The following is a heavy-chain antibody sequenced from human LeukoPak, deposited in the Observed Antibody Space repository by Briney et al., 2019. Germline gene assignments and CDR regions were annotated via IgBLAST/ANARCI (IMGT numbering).Heavy chain of an antibody. V-gene: IGHV3-74*01. Sequence: GGSLRLSCAASGFTFSSSWMHWVRQAPGKGLVWVSRISTDGSSTSYADFVKGRFTISRDNGKNTLYLQMNSLRAEDAAVYYCARDRASHFDYWGQGTLVTVSS. CDR3: ARDRASHFDY. CDR1: GFTFSSSW. J-gene: IGHJ4*02. D-gene: IGHD3-10*01. CDR2: ISTDGSST.